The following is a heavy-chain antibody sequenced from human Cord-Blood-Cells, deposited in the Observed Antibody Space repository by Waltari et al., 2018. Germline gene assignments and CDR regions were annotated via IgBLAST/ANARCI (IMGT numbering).Heavy chain of an antibody. D-gene: IGHD4-17*01. CDR2: SSGSVGST. CDR3: AKGGPTTVTPFDY. CDR1: GFTFSSYA. V-gene: IGHV3-23*01. Sequence: EVQLLESGGGLVQPGGSLRLSCAASGFTFSSYAMSWVRQAPGKGLEWVSGSSGSVGSTYYADSVKGRFTISRDNSKNTLYLQLNSLRAEDTAVYYCAKGGPTTVTPFDYWGQGTLVTVSS. J-gene: IGHJ4*02.